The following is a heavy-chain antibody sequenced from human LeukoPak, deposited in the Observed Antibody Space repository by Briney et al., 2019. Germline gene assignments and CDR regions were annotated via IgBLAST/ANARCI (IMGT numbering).Heavy chain of an antibody. D-gene: IGHD2-2*01. J-gene: IGHJ3*02. CDR1: GFTFSSYA. V-gene: IGHV3-23*01. CDR2: ISGSGGST. CDR3: ARGQRGYCSSTSCYSAFDI. Sequence: GGSLRLSCAASGFTFSSYAMSWVRQAPGKGLEWVSAISGSGGSTYYADSVKGRFTISRDNSKNTLYLQMNSLRAEDTAVYYCARGQRGYCSSTSCYSAFDIWGQGTMVTVSS.